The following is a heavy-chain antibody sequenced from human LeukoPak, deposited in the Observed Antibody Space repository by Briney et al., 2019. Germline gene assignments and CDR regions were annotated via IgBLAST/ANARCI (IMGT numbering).Heavy chain of an antibody. V-gene: IGHV3-23*01. D-gene: IGHD5-18*01. Sequence: GGSLRLSCAASGYNFRSYSMSWVRQAPGKGLEWVSAISGSGGSTYYADSVKGRFTISRDNSKNTLYLQMNGLRAEDTAVYYCASGGYTYGSCYFDYWGQGTLVTVSS. CDR1: GYNFRSYS. CDR2: ISGSGGST. J-gene: IGHJ4*02. CDR3: ASGGYTYGSCYFDY.